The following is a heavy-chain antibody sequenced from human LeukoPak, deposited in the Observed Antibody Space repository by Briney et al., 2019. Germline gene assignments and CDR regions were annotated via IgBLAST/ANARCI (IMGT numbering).Heavy chain of an antibody. V-gene: IGHV3-30*03. CDR2: MSYDGSNK. J-gene: IGHJ4*02. D-gene: IGHD3-3*01. CDR3: ARDRDKFWSGSQV. Sequence: GKSLRLSCAASGFTFSSYGIHWVRQAPGKGLEWVAVMSYDGSNKYYAGSVKGRFTISRDNSKSTLYLQMNSLRAEDTAVYYCARDRDKFWSGSQVWGQGTLVTVSS. CDR1: GFTFSSYG.